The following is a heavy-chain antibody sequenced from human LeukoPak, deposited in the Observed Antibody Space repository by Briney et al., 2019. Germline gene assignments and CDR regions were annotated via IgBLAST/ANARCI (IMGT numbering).Heavy chain of an antibody. CDR2: ISSSGSTI. V-gene: IGHV3-11*01. D-gene: IGHD3-22*01. Sequence: GGSLRLSCAASGFTFSDYYMSWIRQAPGKGLEWVSYISSSGSTIYYADSVKGRFTISRDGAKNSLYLQMNSLRAEDTAVYYCARDPTMIVVARGAFDIWGQGTMVTVSS. CDR1: GFTFSDYY. J-gene: IGHJ3*02. CDR3: ARDPTMIVVARGAFDI.